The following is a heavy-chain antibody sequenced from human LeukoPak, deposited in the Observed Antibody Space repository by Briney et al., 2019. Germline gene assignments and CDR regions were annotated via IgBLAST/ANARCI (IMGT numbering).Heavy chain of an antibody. D-gene: IGHD3-3*02. CDR1: GASVGSAGYY. CDR2: IYYISNT. Sequence: SETLSLTCTVSGASVGSAGYYWSWIRQPPGGGLEWIGYIYYISNTNYNPSLKSRVTMSVDPSKNQFSLKLNSVTAADTAVYYCARFSRVAYYYYGMDVWGQGTTVTVSS. V-gene: IGHV4-61*08. CDR3: ARFSRVAYYYYGMDV. J-gene: IGHJ6*02.